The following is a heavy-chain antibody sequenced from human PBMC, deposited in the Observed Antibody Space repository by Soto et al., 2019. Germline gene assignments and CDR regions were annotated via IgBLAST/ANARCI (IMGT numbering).Heavy chain of an antibody. J-gene: IGHJ4*02. CDR1: GFTFSSYG. Sequence: QPGGSLRLSCAASGFTFSSYGMHWVRQAPGKGLEWVAVIWYDGSNKYYADSVKGRFTISRDNSKNTLYLQMNSLRAEDTAVYYCAKDRGALRWSEEHYYFDYWGQGTLVTVSS. D-gene: IGHD4-17*01. CDR3: AKDRGALRWSEEHYYFDY. CDR2: IWYDGSNK. V-gene: IGHV3-30*02.